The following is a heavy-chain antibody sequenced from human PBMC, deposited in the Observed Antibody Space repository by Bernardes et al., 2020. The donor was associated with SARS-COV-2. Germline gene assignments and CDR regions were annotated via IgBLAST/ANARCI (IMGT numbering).Heavy chain of an antibody. CDR3: AIPPTNYDRYGMDV. D-gene: IGHD3-22*01. Sequence: ASVKVSCKASGYTFTGYYMHWVRQAPGQGLEWMGWINPNSGGTNCAQKFQGRVTMTRDTSISTAYMELSRLRSDDTAVYYCAIPPTNYDRYGMDVWGQGTTVTVSS. J-gene: IGHJ6*02. CDR2: INPNSGGT. V-gene: IGHV1-2*02. CDR1: GYTFTGYY.